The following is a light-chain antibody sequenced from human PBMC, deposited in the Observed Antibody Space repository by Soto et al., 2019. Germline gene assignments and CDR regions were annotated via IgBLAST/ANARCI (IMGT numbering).Light chain of an antibody. CDR2: AAS. CDR3: QQSYSTLSIT. V-gene: IGKV1-39*01. CDR1: ESISRH. Sequence: DIQMTQSPSSLSASVGDRVTITCRASESISRHLNWYQQKPGKAPKLLIYAASSLQNGVPSRFSGSGSGTDFTLTITNLQPEDFATYYCQQSYSTLSITFGQGTRLEIK. J-gene: IGKJ5*01.